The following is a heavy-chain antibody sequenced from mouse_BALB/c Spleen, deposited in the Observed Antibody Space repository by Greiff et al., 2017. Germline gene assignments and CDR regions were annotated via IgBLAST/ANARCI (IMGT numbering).Heavy chain of an antibody. CDR3: ARAGRATYYAMDY. Sequence: VQVVESGPGLVAPSQSLSITCTVSGFSLTSYGVHWVRQPPGKGLEWLGVIWAGGSTNYNSALMSRLSISKDNSKSQVFLKMNSLQTDDTAMYYCARAGRATYYAMDYWGQGTSVTVSS. V-gene: IGHV2-9*02. CDR2: IWAGGST. J-gene: IGHJ4*01. D-gene: IGHD3-1*01. CDR1: GFSLTSYG.